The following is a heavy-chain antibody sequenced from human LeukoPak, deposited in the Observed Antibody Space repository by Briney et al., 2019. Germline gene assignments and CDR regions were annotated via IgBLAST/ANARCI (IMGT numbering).Heavy chain of an antibody. V-gene: IGHV3-11*01. J-gene: IGHJ5*02. CDR2: ISSSGSTI. CDR3: ARVGYCSSTSCYTGDYNWFGP. CDR1: GFTFSDYY. Sequence: PGGSLRLSCAASGFTFSDYYMSWIRQAPGKGLEWVSYISSSGSTIYYADSVKGRFTISRDNAKNSLYLQMNSLRAEDTAVYYCARVGYCSSTSCYTGDYNWFGPWGQGTLVTVSS. D-gene: IGHD2-2*02.